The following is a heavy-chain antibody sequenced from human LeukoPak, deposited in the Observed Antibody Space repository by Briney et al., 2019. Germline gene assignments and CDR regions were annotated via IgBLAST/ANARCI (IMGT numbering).Heavy chain of an antibody. CDR3: ERGQYCTSFTCPYYFDY. V-gene: IGHV1-8*01. J-gene: IGHJ4*02. Sequence: ASVKVSCKASGHTFTTYDINWVRQATGQGLEWMGWMNPNSGNTGYAQKFQGRVTMTRNTSTSTAYMKLSSLRSEDTAVYYCERGQYCTSFTCPYYFDYWGQGTLVTVSP. D-gene: IGHD2-8*01. CDR2: MNPNSGNT. CDR1: GHTFTTYD.